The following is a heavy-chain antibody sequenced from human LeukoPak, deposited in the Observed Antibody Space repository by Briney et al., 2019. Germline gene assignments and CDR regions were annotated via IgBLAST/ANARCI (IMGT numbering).Heavy chain of an antibody. J-gene: IGHJ4*02. V-gene: IGHV3-7*01. CDR1: GFTFSSYW. D-gene: IGHD1-26*01. CDR3: ARGPGGWDGSYYFDY. Sequence: PGGSLRLSCAASGFTFSSYWMSWVRQAPGKGLEWVANIKQDGSEKYYVDSVKGRFTISRDNAKNSLYLQMNSLRAEDTAVYYCARGPGGWDGSYYFDYWDQGTRVTVSS. CDR2: IKQDGSEK.